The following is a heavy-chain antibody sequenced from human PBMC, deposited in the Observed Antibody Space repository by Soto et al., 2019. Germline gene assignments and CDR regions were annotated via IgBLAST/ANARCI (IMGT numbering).Heavy chain of an antibody. CDR2: IDPSDSYT. CDR1: GYSFTSYW. D-gene: IGHD5-12*01. V-gene: IGHV5-10-1*01. CDR3: ARSIVATIRYYYGMDV. J-gene: IGHJ6*02. Sequence: GESLKISCKGSGYSFTSYWISWVRQMPGKGLEWMGRIDPSDSYTNYSPSFQGHVTISADKSISTAYLQWSSLKASDTAMYYCARSIVATIRYYYGMDVWRQGTTVTVSS.